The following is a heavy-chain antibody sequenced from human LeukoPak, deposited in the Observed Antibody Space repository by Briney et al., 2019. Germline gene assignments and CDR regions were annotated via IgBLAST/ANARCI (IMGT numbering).Heavy chain of an antibody. Sequence: PGRSLRLSCAASGFTFDDYAMHWVRQAPGKGLEWVSDISWNSGSIGYADSVKGRFTISRDNAKNSLYLQMNNLRAEDTAFYYCAKSESPHLHYFDNSGSYRNWFDPWGQGTLVTVSS. J-gene: IGHJ5*02. V-gene: IGHV3-9*01. CDR3: AKSESPHLHYFDNSGSYRNWFDP. CDR1: GFTFDDYA. CDR2: ISWNSGSI. D-gene: IGHD3-22*01.